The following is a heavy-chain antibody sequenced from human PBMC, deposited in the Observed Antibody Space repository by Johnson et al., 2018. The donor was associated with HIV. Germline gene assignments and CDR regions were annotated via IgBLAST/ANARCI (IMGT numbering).Heavy chain of an antibody. CDR1: GFTFSSYA. D-gene: IGHD2-8*02. CDR3: AKSGLFVLVVYAPDVFDI. Sequence: VQLVESGGGLVQPGGSLRLSCAASGFTFSSYAMSWVRQAPGKGLEWVSAISGSGGSTYYADSVKGRFTIPSDHSKNTLYLQMNSLRAEDTAVYYCAKSGLFVLVVYAPDVFDIWGQGTMVTVSS. CDR2: ISGSGGST. V-gene: IGHV3-23*04. J-gene: IGHJ3*02.